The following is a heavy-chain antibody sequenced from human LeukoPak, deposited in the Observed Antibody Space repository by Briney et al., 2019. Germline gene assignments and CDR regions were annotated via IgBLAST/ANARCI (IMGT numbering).Heavy chain of an antibody. D-gene: IGHD6-19*01. V-gene: IGHV4-59*01. Sequence: SETLSLTCTVSGGSISNYYWSWIRQPPGKGLEWIGYIYSSGSTNYNPSLKSRVTISVDTSKNQFSLKLSSVTAADTAVYYCARGEWLAYYFDYWGQGTLVTVSS. J-gene: IGHJ4*02. CDR1: GGSISNYY. CDR3: ARGEWLAYYFDY. CDR2: IYSSGST.